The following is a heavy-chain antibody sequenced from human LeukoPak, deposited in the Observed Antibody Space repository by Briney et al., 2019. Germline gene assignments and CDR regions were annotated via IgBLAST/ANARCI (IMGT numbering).Heavy chain of an antibody. CDR3: ARDGWDRDY. CDR2: ISYDGSNK. V-gene: IGHV3-30-3*01. Sequence: GGSLRLSCAASGFTSSSYAMHWVRQAPGKGLEWVAVISYDGSNKYYADSVKGRFTISRDNSKNTLYLQMNSLRAEDTAVYYCARDGWDRDYWGQGTLVTVSS. J-gene: IGHJ4*02. CDR1: GFTSSSYA. D-gene: IGHD1-26*01.